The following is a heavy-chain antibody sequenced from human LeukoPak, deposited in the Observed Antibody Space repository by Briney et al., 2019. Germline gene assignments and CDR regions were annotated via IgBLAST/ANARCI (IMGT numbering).Heavy chain of an antibody. CDR1: GFTFNNYW. V-gene: IGHV3-74*01. J-gene: IGHJ6*02. Sequence: GGSLRLSCVASGFTFNNYWIHWVRQAPGKGLVWVSRANSDGSSSTYADSVKGRFTISRDNAKNSLYLQMNSLRAEDTAVYYCARDRIVVVPAPASGNYGMDVWGQGTTVTVSS. D-gene: IGHD2-2*01. CDR2: ANSDGSSS. CDR3: ARDRIVVVPAPASGNYGMDV.